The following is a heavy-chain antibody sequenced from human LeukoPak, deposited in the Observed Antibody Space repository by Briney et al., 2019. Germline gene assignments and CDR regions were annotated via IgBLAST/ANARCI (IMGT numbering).Heavy chain of an antibody. CDR3: ARESYGDYEEYYYGMDV. CDR1: GYTFTSYG. CDR2: ISAYNGNT. J-gene: IGHJ6*02. D-gene: IGHD4-17*01. V-gene: IGHV1-18*01. Sequence: ASVKVSCKASGYTFTSYGISWVRQAPGQGLEWMGWISAYNGNTNYAQKLQGRVTMTTDTSTSTAYMELRSLRSDDTAVYYCARESYGDYEEYYYGMDVWGRGTTVTVSS.